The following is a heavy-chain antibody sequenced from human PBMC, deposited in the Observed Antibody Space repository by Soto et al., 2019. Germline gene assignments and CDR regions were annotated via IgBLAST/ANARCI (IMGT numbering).Heavy chain of an antibody. CDR1: GYAFGAYY. Sequence: QVQLVQSGAEVKKPGASVKVSCKASGYAFGAYYIYWVRQAPGQGLEWMGYINPHGGGARYVQEFRDRLIITTDTPKDTAYTELRSLTSDDTAIYYCAKDRVRTPNGADSFDVWGQGTSVTVS. V-gene: IGHV1-2*02. J-gene: IGHJ3*01. CDR2: INPHGGGA. D-gene: IGHD2-8*01. CDR3: AKDRVRTPNGADSFDV.